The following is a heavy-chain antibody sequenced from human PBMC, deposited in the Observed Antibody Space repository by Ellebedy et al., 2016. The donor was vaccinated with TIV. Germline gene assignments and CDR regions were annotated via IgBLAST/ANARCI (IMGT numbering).Heavy chain of an antibody. V-gene: IGHV3-23*01. Sequence: GESLKISXAASGFTFSGYAMSWVRQAPGKGLEWVSSISYNSDRTYYADSVKGRFTISRDNSKNTLYLQMNSLRVEDTAVYYCAAGGGYLIEHWGQGTLVTVSS. CDR1: GFTFSGYA. J-gene: IGHJ1*01. CDR3: AAGGGYLIEH. D-gene: IGHD3-22*01. CDR2: ISYNSDRT.